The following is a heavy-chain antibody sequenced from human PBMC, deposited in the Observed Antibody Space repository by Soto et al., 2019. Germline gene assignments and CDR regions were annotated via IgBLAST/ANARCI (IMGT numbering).Heavy chain of an antibody. Sequence: PGGSLRLSCAASGFPFSSYAMNWVPQAPGKGLEWVSTIGGTGENTYYADSVKGRFTVSRDNSKNTLYLQMSSLRAEDTAIYYCAKMLPYTNTWYYFDYWGQGTQVTVSS. CDR1: GFPFSSYA. D-gene: IGHD6-13*01. J-gene: IGHJ4*02. CDR2: IGGTGENT. V-gene: IGHV3-23*01. CDR3: AKMLPYTNTWYYFDY.